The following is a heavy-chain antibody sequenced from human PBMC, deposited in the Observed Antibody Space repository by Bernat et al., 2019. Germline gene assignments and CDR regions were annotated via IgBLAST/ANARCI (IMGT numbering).Heavy chain of an antibody. V-gene: IGHV3-33*01. Sequence: QVQLVGFGGGVVKPGGSLRLSGAPPGLTSRSFALHWVGRAPARGLEWVAVIWYDGSNKYYADSVKGRFTISRDNSKNTLYLQMNSLRAEDTAVYYCAREDGYNLSSFDYWGQGTLVTVSS. J-gene: IGHJ4*02. CDR2: IWYDGSNK. D-gene: IGHD5-24*01. CDR3: AREDGYNLSSFDY. CDR1: GLTSRSFA.